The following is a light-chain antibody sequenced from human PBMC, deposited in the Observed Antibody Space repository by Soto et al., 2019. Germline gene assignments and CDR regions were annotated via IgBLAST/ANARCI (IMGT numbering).Light chain of an antibody. Sequence: DIQLTQSPSFLSASVGDRVTITCRASQGISSYLAWYQQKPGKAPNLLIYAASTLQSGVPSRFSGSGSGEEFTLTISSLQPEDFATYYCQQLNSYPTFGPGTKVDIK. CDR2: AAS. J-gene: IGKJ3*01. V-gene: IGKV1-9*01. CDR1: QGISSY. CDR3: QQLNSYPT.